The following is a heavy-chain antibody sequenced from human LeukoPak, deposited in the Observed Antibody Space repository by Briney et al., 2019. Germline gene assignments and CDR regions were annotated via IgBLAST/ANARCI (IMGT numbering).Heavy chain of an antibody. CDR3: ARDRQSPDSSGYYYLAD. Sequence: ASVKVSCKTSGYIFINYGITWVRQAPGQGLEWMGWISGDNGNTNYAQKLQGRVTMTTDTSTSTAYMELSSLRSEDTAVYYCARDRQSPDSSGYYYLADWGQGTLVTVSS. D-gene: IGHD3-22*01. V-gene: IGHV1-18*01. CDR2: ISGDNGNT. CDR1: GYIFINYG. J-gene: IGHJ4*02.